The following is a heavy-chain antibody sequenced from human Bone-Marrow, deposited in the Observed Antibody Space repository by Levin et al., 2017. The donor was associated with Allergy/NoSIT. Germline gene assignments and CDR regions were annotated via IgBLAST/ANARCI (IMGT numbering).Heavy chain of an antibody. CDR1: GFTFSAYR. V-gene: IGHV3-48*02. CDR2: ISSSSSII. D-gene: IGHD3-22*01. Sequence: GESLKISCEASGFTFSAYRMNWVRQAPGKGLEWVSFISSSSSIIYYADSVRGRFTISRDNAKNSLFLQMNSLRDEDTGVYYCARDWDTSDSTGYYYSFEYWGQGTSVTVSA. CDR3: ARDWDTSDSTGYYYSFEY. J-gene: IGHJ4*02.